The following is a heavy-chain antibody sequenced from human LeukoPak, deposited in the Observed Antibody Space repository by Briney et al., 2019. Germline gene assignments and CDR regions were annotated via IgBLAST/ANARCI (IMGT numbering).Heavy chain of an antibody. V-gene: IGHV1-18*01. Sequence: ASVSVSCTASGYTFTIDGISWGRQAPGQGGGWGGWISPYNGHTTYPQKLHGTLTMTTDTSTSTAYMELRSLRSDHTAVYYCARGCSGGSCYPYWYFDLWGRGTLVTVSS. CDR2: ISPYNGHT. CDR1: GYTFTIDG. CDR3: ARGCSGGSCYPYWYFDL. D-gene: IGHD2-15*01. J-gene: IGHJ2*01.